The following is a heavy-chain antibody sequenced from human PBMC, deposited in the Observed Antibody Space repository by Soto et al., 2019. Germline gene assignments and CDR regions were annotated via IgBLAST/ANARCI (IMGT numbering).Heavy chain of an antibody. CDR2: INPNGGDT. CDR3: ASDFDNHYYYYGMDV. D-gene: IGHD3-9*01. CDR1: GYTFTYYH. J-gene: IGHJ6*02. Sequence: ASVKVSCKASGYTFTYYHVHWVRQAPGQGLEWIGIINPNGGDTRYAQKFQGRVTMTRDTSTSTAYMELSSLRSEDTAVYYCASDFDNHYYYYGMDVWGQGTTVTVSS. V-gene: IGHV1-46*01.